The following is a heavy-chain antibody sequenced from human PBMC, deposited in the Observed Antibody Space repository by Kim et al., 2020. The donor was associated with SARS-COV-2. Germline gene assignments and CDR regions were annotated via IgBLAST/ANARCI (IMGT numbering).Heavy chain of an antibody. Sequence: KSRVTISVETSKNQFSLKLSSVTAADTAVYYCARARRAAAGTDEKYYFDYWGQGTLVTVSS. D-gene: IGHD6-13*01. J-gene: IGHJ4*02. V-gene: IGHV4-59*01. CDR3: ARARRAAAGTDEKYYFDY.